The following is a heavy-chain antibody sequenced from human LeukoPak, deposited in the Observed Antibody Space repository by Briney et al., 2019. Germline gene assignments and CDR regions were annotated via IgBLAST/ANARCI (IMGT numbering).Heavy chain of an antibody. CDR1: GGSISSGSYY. D-gene: IGHD3-16*01. CDR2: IYTSGST. V-gene: IGHV4-61*02. Sequence: PSQTLSLTCTVSGGSISSGSYYWSWIRQPAGKGLEWIGRIYTSGSTNYNPSLRSRVTLSVDTSKNQFSLKLSSVTAADTAVYYCARGGREFDYWGQGTLVTVSS. CDR3: ARGGREFDY. J-gene: IGHJ4*02.